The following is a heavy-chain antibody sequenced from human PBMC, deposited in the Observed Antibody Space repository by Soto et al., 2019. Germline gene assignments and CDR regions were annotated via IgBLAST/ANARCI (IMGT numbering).Heavy chain of an antibody. CDR1: RGSISSGGFY. CDR2: IYANGNS. D-gene: IGHD3-22*01. CDR3: ARVGRTSGYYLDY. J-gene: IGHJ4*02. Sequence: QVQLQESGPGLVKPSETLSLTCTVSRGSISSGGFYWSWIRQSPGKGLEWIGFIYANGNSYYNPSLKSRANISLDTSKNKFSLKISSVTVADTAVYYCARVGRTSGYYLDYWGQGTPVTVSP. V-gene: IGHV4-31*03.